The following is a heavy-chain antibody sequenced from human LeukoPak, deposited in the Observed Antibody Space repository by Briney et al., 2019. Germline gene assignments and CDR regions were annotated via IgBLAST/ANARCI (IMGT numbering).Heavy chain of an antibody. D-gene: IGHD3-22*01. CDR3: ARKYYNDSSGYFYEATAGGAFDI. V-gene: IGHV1-69*05. Sequence: SVKVSCNASGGTFSSYSISCVRQAPGQGLEWMGRIIPIFGTANYAQKFQGRVTITTDESTNPAYMELSSVRSADTAVYYCARKYYNDSSGYFYEATAGGAFDIWGQGTMVTVSS. CDR2: IIPIFGTA. CDR1: GGTFSSYS. J-gene: IGHJ3*02.